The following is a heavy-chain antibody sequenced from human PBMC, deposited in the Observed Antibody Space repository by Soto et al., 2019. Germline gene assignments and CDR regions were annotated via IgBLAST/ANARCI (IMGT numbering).Heavy chain of an antibody. Sequence: QVQLVQSGAEVMKPGASVKVSCRASGYTFTCYDINWVRQATGQGLEWMGWMNPNSGNTGYAQKFQGRVTMTRNTSISTAYMQLSSLRSEDTAVYFCARGPTWAGNVDYWGQGTLVTVSS. CDR3: ARGPTWAGNVDY. CDR1: GYTFTCYD. CDR2: MNPNSGNT. D-gene: IGHD1-1*01. V-gene: IGHV1-8*01. J-gene: IGHJ4*02.